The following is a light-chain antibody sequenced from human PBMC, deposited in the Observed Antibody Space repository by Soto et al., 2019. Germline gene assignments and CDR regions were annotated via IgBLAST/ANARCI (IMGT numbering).Light chain of an antibody. V-gene: IGLV1-40*01. CDR2: GNK. CDR3: QSFDTRLNTVI. CDR1: SSNIGADYD. Sequence: QSVVTQPPSVSGAPGQRVTISCTGSSSNIGADYDVHWYQQFPGRAPKLLIYGNKNRPSRVPDRFSGSKSGTSASLDITGLQAEDEADYYCQSFDTRLNTVIFGGGTKLTVL. J-gene: IGLJ2*01.